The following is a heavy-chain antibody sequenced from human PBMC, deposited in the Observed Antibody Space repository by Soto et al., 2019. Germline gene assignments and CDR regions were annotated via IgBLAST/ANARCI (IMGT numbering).Heavy chain of an antibody. CDR1: GGSISSYY. CDR3: ARDALVGYDSSGYYGGGWFYL. D-gene: IGHD3-22*01. Sequence: PSETLSLTCTVSGGSISSYYWSWVRQPPGKGLEWIGYIYYTGSTNYNPSLRGRVTISVDTSKNQFSLKLSSVTAADTAVYYCARDALVGYDSSGYYGGGWFYLWGQGTLVTV. J-gene: IGHJ5*02. V-gene: IGHV4-59*01. CDR2: IYYTGST.